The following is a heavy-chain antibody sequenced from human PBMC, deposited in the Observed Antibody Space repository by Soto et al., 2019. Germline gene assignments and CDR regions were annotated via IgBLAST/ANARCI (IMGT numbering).Heavy chain of an antibody. Sequence: GGSLRLSCAASGFTFSSYSMNWVRQVPGKGLEWVSSISSSSSYIYYADSVKGRFTISRDNAKNSLYLQMNSLRAEDAAVYYCARASSIQNNWFDPWGQGTLVTVSS. D-gene: IGHD6-6*01. CDR3: ARASSIQNNWFDP. J-gene: IGHJ5*02. CDR2: ISSSSSYI. CDR1: GFTFSSYS. V-gene: IGHV3-21*01.